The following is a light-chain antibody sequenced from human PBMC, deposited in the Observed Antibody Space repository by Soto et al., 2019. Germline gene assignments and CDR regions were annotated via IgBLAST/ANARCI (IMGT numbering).Light chain of an antibody. Sequence: QLVLTQSPSASASLGASVKLTCTLSSGHSSYAIAWHQQQPEKGPRYLMKLNSDGSHSKGDGIPDRFSGSSSGAERYLTISSLQSEDEADYYCQTWVTGVVFGGGTKLTVL. CDR3: QTWVTGVV. J-gene: IGLJ2*01. CDR2: LNSDGSH. CDR1: SGHSSYA. V-gene: IGLV4-69*01.